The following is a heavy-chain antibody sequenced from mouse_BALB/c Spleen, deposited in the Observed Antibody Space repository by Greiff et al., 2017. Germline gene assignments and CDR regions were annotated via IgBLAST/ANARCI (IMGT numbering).Heavy chain of an antibody. CDR3: AKYYYGSSYAMDY. CDR1: GFTFSSYA. CDR2: ISSGGSYT. J-gene: IGHJ4*01. V-gene: IGHV5-9-4*01. Sequence: EVKLMESGGGLVKPGGSLKLSCAASGFTFSSYAMSWVRQSPEKRLAWVAEISSGGSYTYYPDTVTGRFTISRDNAKNTLYLEMSSLRSEDTAMYYCAKYYYGSSYAMDYWGQGTSVTVSA. D-gene: IGHD1-1*01.